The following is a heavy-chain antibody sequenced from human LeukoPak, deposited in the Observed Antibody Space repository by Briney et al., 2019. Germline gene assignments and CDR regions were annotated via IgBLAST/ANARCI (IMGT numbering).Heavy chain of an antibody. Sequence: GGSLRLSCAASGFTVSSNYMSWVRQAPGKGLEWVSVIYSGGSTYYADSVKGRFTISRDNSKNTLYLQMNSLRAEDTAVYYCAKDRRSGSSLRNDAFDIWGQGTMVTVSS. V-gene: IGHV3-66*01. CDR1: GFTVSSNY. J-gene: IGHJ3*02. CDR3: AKDRRSGSSLRNDAFDI. D-gene: IGHD1-26*01. CDR2: IYSGGST.